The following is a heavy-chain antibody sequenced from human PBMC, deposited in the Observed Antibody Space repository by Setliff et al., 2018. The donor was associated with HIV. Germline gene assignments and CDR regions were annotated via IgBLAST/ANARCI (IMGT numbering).Heavy chain of an antibody. Sequence: LSLTCTVSGASISSHYWTWIRQPPGKGLEWIGSIYSSGSTNYNPSLKSRLTISLDTSENQLSLKFNSVTAADTAVYFCAREIGITKSPYWYFDLWGRGTLVTVSS. D-gene: IGHD2-21*01. CDR2: IYSSGST. V-gene: IGHV4-59*11. CDR1: GASISSHY. CDR3: AREIGITKSPYWYFDL. J-gene: IGHJ2*01.